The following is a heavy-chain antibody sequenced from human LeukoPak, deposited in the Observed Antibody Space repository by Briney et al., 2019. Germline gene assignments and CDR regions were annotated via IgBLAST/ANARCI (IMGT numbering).Heavy chain of an antibody. CDR3: AKGRDNSVYSYFEY. J-gene: IGHJ4*02. V-gene: IGHV3-30*18. Sequence: TGGSLRLSCAASGFTFSSYSMNWVRQAPGKGLEWVAVISYDGNDKYYADSVKGRFTISRDDSKNTLYLQMNSLRPEDTAVYYCAKGRDNSVYSYFEYWGQGTLVTVSS. CDR2: ISYDGNDK. CDR1: GFTFSSYS. D-gene: IGHD3-22*01.